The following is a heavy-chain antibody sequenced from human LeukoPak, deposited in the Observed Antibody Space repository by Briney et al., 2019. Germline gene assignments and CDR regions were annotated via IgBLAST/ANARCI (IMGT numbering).Heavy chain of an antibody. V-gene: IGHV3-23*01. CDR3: AREPVDTAMPDAFDI. Sequence: GGSLRLSCSASGFTFTTYGMNWVRQPPGRGLEWVSGIGGSGTRTYYADSVKGRFTISRDNSKNTLYLQMNSLRAEDTAVYYCAREPVDTAMPDAFDIWGQGTMVTVSS. CDR2: IGGSGTRT. J-gene: IGHJ3*02. D-gene: IGHD5-18*01. CDR1: GFTFTTYG.